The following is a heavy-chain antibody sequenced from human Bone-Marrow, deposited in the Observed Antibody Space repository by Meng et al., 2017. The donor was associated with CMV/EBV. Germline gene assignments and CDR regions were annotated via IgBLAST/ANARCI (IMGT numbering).Heavy chain of an antibody. Sequence: ASVKVSCKASGYTFTSYYMHWVRQAPGQGLEWMGIINPSGGSTSYAQKFQGRVTMTRDTSTSTVYMELSSLRSEDTAVYYCARDCRDQLPQSDNWFDPWGQGTLVIVSS. CDR1: GYTFTSYY. V-gene: IGHV1-46*01. J-gene: IGHJ5*02. CDR3: ARDCRDQLPQSDNWFDP. CDR2: INPSGGST. D-gene: IGHD2-2*01.